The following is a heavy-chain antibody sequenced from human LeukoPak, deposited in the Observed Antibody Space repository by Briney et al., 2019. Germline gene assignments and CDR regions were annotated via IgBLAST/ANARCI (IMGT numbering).Heavy chain of an antibody. D-gene: IGHD6-13*01. Sequence: GGSLRLSCAASGFTFSSYEMNWVRQAPGKGLDWVSYISSSGSTIYYADSVKGRFTISRDNAKNSLYLQMNSLRAEDTAVYYCATDGGPAYSSSWYLYWGQGSLVTVSS. CDR3: ATDGGPAYSSSWYLY. CDR2: ISSSGSTI. V-gene: IGHV3-48*03. CDR1: GFTFSSYE. J-gene: IGHJ4*02.